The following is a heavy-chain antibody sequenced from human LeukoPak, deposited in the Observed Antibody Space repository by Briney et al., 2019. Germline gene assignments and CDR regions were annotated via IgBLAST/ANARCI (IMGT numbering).Heavy chain of an antibody. J-gene: IGHJ4*02. D-gene: IGHD3-16*01. Sequence: PGGSLRLSCTASGFTFTTHAMNWVRQAPGKGLEWVSVISCRGGSTYYADSVKGRFTISRDNSKSTLYLQMNSLRVEDTAVYYCARDWGSDWYFDYWGQGTQVSVSS. CDR3: ARDWGSDWYFDY. CDR2: ISCRGGST. CDR1: GFTFTTHA. V-gene: IGHV3-23*01.